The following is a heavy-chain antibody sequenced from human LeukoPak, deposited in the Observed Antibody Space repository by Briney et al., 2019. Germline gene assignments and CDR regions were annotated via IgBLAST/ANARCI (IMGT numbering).Heavy chain of an antibody. J-gene: IGHJ4*02. V-gene: IGHV4-59*12. Sequence: PSETLSLTCTVSGGSLRNYYWSWIRQPPGKGLEWIGYMYYRGRTNYNPSLKSRVTILVDTSKNQFSLKLSSVTAADTAVYYCARDSSGTGAAAHWGQGTLVTVSS. D-gene: IGHD6-13*01. CDR3: ARDSSGTGAAAH. CDR1: GGSLRNYY. CDR2: MYYRGRT.